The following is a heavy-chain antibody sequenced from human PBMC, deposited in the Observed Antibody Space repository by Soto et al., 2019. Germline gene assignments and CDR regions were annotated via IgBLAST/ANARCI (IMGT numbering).Heavy chain of an antibody. D-gene: IGHD2-2*01. V-gene: IGHV1-69*05. CDR1: GDTFSTYT. Sequence: QVQLVQSGAEVKKPGSSVKVSCKASGDTFSTYTITWMRQAPGQGLEWMGGIIHRSATSNYAQKFQGRVTITTDKSTNIAYMELSSLGSEDTAVYYCAREGLVLVPTTVNSDYYYYAMDVWGQGTTVTISS. CDR2: IIHRSATS. J-gene: IGHJ6*02. CDR3: AREGLVLVPTTVNSDYYYYAMDV.